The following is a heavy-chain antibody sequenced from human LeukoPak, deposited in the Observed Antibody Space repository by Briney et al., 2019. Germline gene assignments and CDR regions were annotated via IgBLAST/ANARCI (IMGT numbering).Heavy chain of an antibody. CDR2: INAGNGNT. CDR1: GYTFTSYA. D-gene: IGHD6-19*01. J-gene: IGHJ4*02. Sequence: ASVKVSCKASGYTFTSYAMHWVRQAPGQRLEWMGWINAGNGNTKYSQKFQGRVTITRDTSASTAYMELSSLRSEDTAVYYCARALSQRLVLGGYWGQGTLVTVSS. V-gene: IGHV1-3*01. CDR3: ARALSQRLVLGGY.